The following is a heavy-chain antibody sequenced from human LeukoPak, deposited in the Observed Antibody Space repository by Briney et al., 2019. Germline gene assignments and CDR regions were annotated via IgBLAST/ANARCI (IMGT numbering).Heavy chain of an antibody. D-gene: IGHD7-27*01. CDR2: LYYRGST. V-gene: IGHV4-39*01. CDR3: ARLNWGFYSFDY. CDR1: GGSISSYY. J-gene: IGHJ4*01. Sequence: SETLSLTCTVSGGSISSYYWSWIRQPPGKGLEWIGSLYYRGSTYYNPSLKSRVSISVDTSKNQFSLKLSSVTAADTAVYYCARLNWGFYSFDYWGQGTLVTVSS.